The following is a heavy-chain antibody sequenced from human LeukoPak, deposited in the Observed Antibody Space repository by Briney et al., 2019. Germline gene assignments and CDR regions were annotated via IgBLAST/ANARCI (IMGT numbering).Heavy chain of an antibody. D-gene: IGHD3-3*01. CDR2: IIPIFGTA. J-gene: IGHJ4*02. CDR3: ARVVYYDFWSDYPDY. CDR1: GGTFSSYA. Sequence: ASVKVSCKASGGTFSSYAISWVRQAPGQGLEWMGGIIPIFGTANYAQKFQGRVTITTDESTSTAYMELSSLRSEDTAVYYCARVVYYDFWSDYPDYWGQGTLVTVSS. V-gene: IGHV1-69*05.